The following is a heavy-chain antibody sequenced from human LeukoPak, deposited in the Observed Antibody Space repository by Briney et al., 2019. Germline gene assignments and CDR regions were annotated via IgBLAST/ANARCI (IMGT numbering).Heavy chain of an antibody. D-gene: IGHD2-8*01. J-gene: IGHJ4*02. CDR3: AKGPIVLMGGALHY. Sequence: GRSLRLSCAASGFTFDDYAMHWVRQAPGKGLEWVSGISWNSGSIGYADSVKGRLTISRDNAKNSLYLQMNSLRAEDTALYYCAKGPIVLMGGALHYWGQGTLVTVSS. CDR1: GFTFDDYA. V-gene: IGHV3-9*01. CDR2: ISWNSGSI.